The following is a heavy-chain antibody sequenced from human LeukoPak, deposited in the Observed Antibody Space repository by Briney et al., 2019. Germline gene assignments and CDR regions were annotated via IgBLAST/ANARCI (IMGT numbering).Heavy chain of an antibody. V-gene: IGHV4-39*01. D-gene: IGHD6-19*01. CDR3: ARHTYGLYRGVWYVGDFDY. CDR1: GGSISSSNYY. J-gene: IGHJ4*02. Sequence: SETLSLTCIVSGGSISSSNYYWGWIRQPPGKGLEWIGSIYYSGSTYYRPSLKTRVTISVDTSRTQFSLKLSSVTAADTAVYYCARHTYGLYRGVWYVGDFDYWGQGALVTVSS. CDR2: IYYSGST.